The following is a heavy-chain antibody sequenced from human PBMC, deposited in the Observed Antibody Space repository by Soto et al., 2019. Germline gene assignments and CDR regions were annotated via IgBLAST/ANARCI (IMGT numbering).Heavy chain of an antibody. D-gene: IGHD2-15*01. V-gene: IGHV3-73*01. CDR3: TRLEETVGVVASYDY. CDR2: IRSKASNYAT. CDR1: GFTFSGSG. J-gene: IGHJ4*02. Sequence: QPGGSLRLSCAASGFTFSGSGVHWGRQASGKGLEWVGRIRSKASNYATAYAASVKGRFTVSRDDSKNMAYLQMDSLKTEDTAVYYCTRLEETVGVVASYDYWGQGTQVTVSS.